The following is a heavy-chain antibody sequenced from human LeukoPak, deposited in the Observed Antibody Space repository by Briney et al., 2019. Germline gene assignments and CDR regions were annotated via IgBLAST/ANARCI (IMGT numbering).Heavy chain of an antibody. CDR2: MNPNSGNT. Sequence: GASVKVSCKASGYTFTSYAMHWVRQAPGQGLEWMGWMNPNSGNTGYAQKFQGRVTMTRNTSISTAYMELSSLRSEDTAVYYCARGRYCSSTSCLLPYYYYYGMDVWGQGTTVTVSS. D-gene: IGHD2-2*01. V-gene: IGHV1-8*02. CDR1: GYTFTSYA. CDR3: ARGRYCSSTSCLLPYYYYYGMDV. J-gene: IGHJ6*02.